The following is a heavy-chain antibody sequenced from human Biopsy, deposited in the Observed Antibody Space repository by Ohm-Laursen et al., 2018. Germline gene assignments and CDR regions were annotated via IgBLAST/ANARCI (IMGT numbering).Heavy chain of an antibody. D-gene: IGHD5-18*01. Sequence: GTLSLTCIASDGSINSYYWNWIRQPPGKRLEWIGNIYYSGSTNFNPSLKSRVTISVDTSKNQFSLKLSSVTAADTAVYFCARGSSYGYDFDYWGQGTLVAASS. J-gene: IGHJ4*02. V-gene: IGHV4-59*01. CDR3: ARGSSYGYDFDY. CDR2: IYYSGST. CDR1: DGSINSYY.